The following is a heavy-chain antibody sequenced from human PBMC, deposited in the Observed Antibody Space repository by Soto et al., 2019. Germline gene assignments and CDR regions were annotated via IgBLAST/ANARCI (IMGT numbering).Heavy chain of an antibody. CDR3: ASRGPNWGFFDS. D-gene: IGHD7-27*01. Sequence: GGALRLSCAASGFTCRSYVMGWVRQAPGKGLEWVSCISSDSAKIFYADSVKGRFTISRDNSKNTLYLQINSLRAEDTAVYYCASRGPNWGFFDSWGQGNLVTVSS. CDR2: ISSDSAKI. V-gene: IGHV3-23*01. CDR1: GFTCRSYV. J-gene: IGHJ4*02.